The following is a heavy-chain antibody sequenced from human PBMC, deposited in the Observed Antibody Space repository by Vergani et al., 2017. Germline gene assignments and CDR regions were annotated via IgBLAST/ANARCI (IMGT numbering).Heavy chain of an antibody. CDR2: IGTAGDT. V-gene: IGHV3-13*01. CDR1: GFTFSTYD. Sequence: EVQLVESGGGLVQPGGSLRLSCAASGFTFSTYDMHWVRQATGKGLEWVSAIGTAGDTYYPGSVKGRFTISRENAKNSLYLQMNGLRAGDSAVYYCARRASSSPALDYWGQGTLVTVSS. CDR3: ARRASSSPALDY. J-gene: IGHJ4*02. D-gene: IGHD6-6*01.